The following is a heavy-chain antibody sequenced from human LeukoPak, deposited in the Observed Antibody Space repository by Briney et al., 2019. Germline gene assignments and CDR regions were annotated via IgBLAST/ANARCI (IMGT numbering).Heavy chain of an antibody. V-gene: IGHV3-21*01. J-gene: IGHJ6*03. Sequence: PGGSLRLSCAASGFTFSSYSMNWVRQAPGKGLKWVSSISSSSSYIYYPDLEKGRFTISRDNAKNSLYLQMNSLRADDTAVYYWARDTGIYYMDVWGKGTTVTVSS. D-gene: IGHD1-14*01. CDR2: ISSSSSYI. CDR3: ARDTGIYYMDV. CDR1: GFTFSSYS.